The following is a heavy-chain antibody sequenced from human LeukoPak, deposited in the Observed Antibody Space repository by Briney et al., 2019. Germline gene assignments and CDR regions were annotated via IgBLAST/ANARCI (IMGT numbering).Heavy chain of an antibody. CDR1: GFTFSIYN. J-gene: IGHJ4*02. Sequence: GGSLRLSCAVSGFTFSIYNMNWVRQAPGKGLEWVSYISSGSTTIYYADSVKGRFTISRDNAKNSLYLQMNSLRDEDTAVYYCARDSGSFYTFNYWGQGTLVTVSS. D-gene: IGHD1-26*01. CDR2: ISSGSTTI. V-gene: IGHV3-48*02. CDR3: ARDSGSFYTFNY.